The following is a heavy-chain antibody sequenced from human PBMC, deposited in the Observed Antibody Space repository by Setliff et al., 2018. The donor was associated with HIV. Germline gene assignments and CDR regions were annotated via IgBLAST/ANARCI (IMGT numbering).Heavy chain of an antibody. CDR1: GGSASNSRYY. D-gene: IGHD2-21*02. V-gene: IGHV4-39*01. CDR3: ARGQGCGGGCHYAFEM. J-gene: IGHJ3*02. CDR2: IYYNEKT. Sequence: PSETLSLTCTVSGGSASNSRYYWAWIRQPPGKGLEYIGSIYYNEKTYYSPSLKGRVTISVDMSKNQFSLNLNSVTAADTAVYYCARGQGCGGGCHYAFEMWGQGTMVTVSS.